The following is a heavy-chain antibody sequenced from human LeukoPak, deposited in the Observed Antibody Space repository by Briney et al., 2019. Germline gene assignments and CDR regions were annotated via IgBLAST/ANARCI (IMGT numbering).Heavy chain of an antibody. J-gene: IGHJ3*02. CDR1: GFTFSSYW. CDR2: IKKDGSER. CDR3: ARDLAGPPQEAFDI. Sequence: PGGSLRLSCAASGFTFSSYWMNWVRQAPGKGLEWVANIKKDGSERYYVDSAKGRFTISRDNTKKSLYLQMNTLRAEDTAVYYCARDLAGPPQEAFDIWGQGTMVTVSS. V-gene: IGHV3-7*01.